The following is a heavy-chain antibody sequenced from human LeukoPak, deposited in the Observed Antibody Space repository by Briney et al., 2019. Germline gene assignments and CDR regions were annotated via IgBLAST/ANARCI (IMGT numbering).Heavy chain of an antibody. V-gene: IGHV4-31*03. CDR1: SGSISSGGYY. Sequence: PSETLSLTCTVSSGSISSGGYYWSWVRQHPEKGLDWIGYMFYSGSTYYNPSLQSRVTISVDSSNRKFSLNLTSVTAADTAVYYCARETYLSSGHRIFDVWGQGTLVTVS. CDR2: MFYSGST. J-gene: IGHJ3*01. CDR3: ARETYLSSGHRIFDV. D-gene: IGHD6-19*01.